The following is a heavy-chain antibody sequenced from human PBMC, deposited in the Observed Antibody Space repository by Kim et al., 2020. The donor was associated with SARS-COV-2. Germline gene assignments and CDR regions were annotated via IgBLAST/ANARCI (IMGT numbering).Heavy chain of an antibody. J-gene: IGHJ6*02. Sequence: SETLSLTCTVSGGSISSYYWSWIRQPPGKGLEWIGYIYYSGSTNYNPSLKSRVTISVDTSKNQFSLKLSSVTAADTAVYYCARVRGCSGGSCYDGDYYDYALDVWGQGTTVTVSS. D-gene: IGHD2-15*01. CDR2: IYYSGST. CDR3: ARVRGCSGGSCYDGDYYDYALDV. V-gene: IGHV4-59*13. CDR1: GGSISSYY.